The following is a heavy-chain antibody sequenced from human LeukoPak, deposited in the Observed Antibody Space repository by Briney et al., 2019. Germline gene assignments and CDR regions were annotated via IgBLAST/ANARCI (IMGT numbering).Heavy chain of an antibody. CDR1: GYTFTGYY. V-gene: IGHV1-2*02. CDR2: INPNSGGT. D-gene: IGHD6-13*01. Sequence: ASVKVSCKASGYTFTGYYMHWVRQAPGQGLEWMGWINPNSGGTNYAQKFQGRVTMTRDTSISTAYMELSRLRSDDTAVYYCAREDRIAAAGLNYWGQGTLVTVSP. J-gene: IGHJ4*02. CDR3: AREDRIAAAGLNY.